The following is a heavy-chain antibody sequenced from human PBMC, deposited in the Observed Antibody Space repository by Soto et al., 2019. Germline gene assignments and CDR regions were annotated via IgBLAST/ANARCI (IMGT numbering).Heavy chain of an antibody. CDR1: GASISSSSYY. D-gene: IGHD6-19*01. CDR2: IYYSGST. J-gene: IGHJ4*02. CDR3: AKEPEMFASGWYYVH. V-gene: IGHV4-39*02. Sequence: SETLSLTCIVSGASISSSSYYWGWLRQPPGKGLEWIGSIYYSGSTYYNPSLKSRVTISVDTSENTLYLQMNSLRTEDTAVYYCAKEPEMFASGWYYVHWGQGTLVTVSS.